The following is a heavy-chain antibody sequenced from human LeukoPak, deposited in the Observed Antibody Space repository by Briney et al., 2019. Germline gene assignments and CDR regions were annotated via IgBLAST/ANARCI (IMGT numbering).Heavy chain of an antibody. D-gene: IGHD6-19*01. J-gene: IGHJ4*02. CDR3: ATTSIDRKELGLVVAGWDY. CDR2: ISYDGSNK. V-gene: IGHV3-30*03. Sequence: GRSLRLSCAASGFTFSSYGMHWVRQAPGKGLEWVAVISYDGSNKYYADSVKGRFTISRDNSKNTLYLQMNSLRAEDTAVYYCATTSIDRKELGLVVAGWDYRGQGTLVTVSS. CDR1: GFTFSSYG.